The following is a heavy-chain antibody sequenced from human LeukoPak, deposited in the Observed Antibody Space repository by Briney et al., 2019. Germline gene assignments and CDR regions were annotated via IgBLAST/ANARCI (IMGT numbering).Heavy chain of an antibody. V-gene: IGHV3-21*01. CDR3: AGDDFDYDSSGYFLPGGDAFDI. CDR2: ISSSSSYI. CDR1: RFTFSSYS. D-gene: IGHD3-22*01. Sequence: GGSLRLSCAASRFTFSSYSMNWVRQAPGKGLEWVSSISSSSSYIYYADSVKGRFTISRDNAKNSLYLQMNSLRAEDTAVYYCAGDDFDYDSSGYFLPGGDAFDIWGQGTMVTVSS. J-gene: IGHJ3*02.